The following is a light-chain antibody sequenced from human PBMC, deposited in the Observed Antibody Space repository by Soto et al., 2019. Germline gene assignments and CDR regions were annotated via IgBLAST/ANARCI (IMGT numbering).Light chain of an antibody. V-gene: IGKV3-20*01. CDR2: GAS. Sequence: EIVLTQSPGTLSLSPGERATLSCRASQSVSSSYLAWYQQKPGQAPRLLIYGASCRATGIPDSFSGSGSGTDFTLAISILEPEDFAVYYCLQYGSSFSTTFGQGKRLEIK. CDR3: LQYGSSFSTT. CDR1: QSVSSSY. J-gene: IGKJ5*01.